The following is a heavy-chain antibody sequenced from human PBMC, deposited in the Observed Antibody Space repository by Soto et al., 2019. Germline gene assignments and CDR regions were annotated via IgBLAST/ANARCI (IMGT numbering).Heavy chain of an antibody. D-gene: IGHD3-22*01. CDR2: IYWDDDK. CDR3: VHGIDDSSYFDY. J-gene: IGHJ4*02. CDR1: GFSLSTSGVG. Sequence: QITLKESGPTLVKPTQTLTLTCTFSGFSLSTSGVGVGWIRQPPGKALEWLALIYWDDDKRYSPSLKSRPTIXKXXSKSQGVLTMTNMATVDTATYYCVHGIDDSSYFDYWGQGTVDTVSS. V-gene: IGHV2-5*02.